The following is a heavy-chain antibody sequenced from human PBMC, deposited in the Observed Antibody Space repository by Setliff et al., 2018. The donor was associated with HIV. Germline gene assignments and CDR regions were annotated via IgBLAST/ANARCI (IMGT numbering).Heavy chain of an antibody. CDR2: IYSSGST. CDR1: GGSISSGSYY. CDR3: ARVYYGDLEY. V-gene: IGHV4-61*09. D-gene: IGHD4-17*01. J-gene: IGHJ4*02. Sequence: SETLSLTCTVSGGSISSGSYYWSWIRQPAGKGLEWIGHIYSSGSTNYNPALKSRVTISADTSKNQFSLNLSSVTAADTAVYFCARVYYGDLEYWGQGTLVTVSS.